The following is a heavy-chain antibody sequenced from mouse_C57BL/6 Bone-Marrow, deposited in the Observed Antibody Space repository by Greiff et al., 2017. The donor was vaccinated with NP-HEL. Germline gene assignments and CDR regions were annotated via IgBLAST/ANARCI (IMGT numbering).Heavy chain of an antibody. V-gene: IGHV1-54*01. Sequence: VQLQQSGAELVRPGTSVKVSCKASGYAFTHYLIAWVKQRPGQGLAWIGVLNPGSGGTNYIETFKGKATLTADKSSSTAYMQLSSLTSKDYAVYFCARWGYDYDGFAYWGQGTLVTVSA. J-gene: IGHJ3*01. CDR1: GYAFTHYL. D-gene: IGHD2-4*01. CDR3: ARWGYDYDGFAY. CDR2: LNPGSGGT.